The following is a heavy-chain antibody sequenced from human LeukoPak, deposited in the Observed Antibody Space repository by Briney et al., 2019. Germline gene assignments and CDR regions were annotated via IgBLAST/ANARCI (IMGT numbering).Heavy chain of an antibody. CDR2: INSGGTVT. D-gene: IGHD3-9*01. V-gene: IGHV3-74*01. Sequence: GGSLRLSCAASGFTFSDFWMHWVRQAPGKGLVWVSRINSGGTVTNYADSVKGRLTISRDNAKNTLYLQMNSLRAEDTAVYYCASELTPHQHYDILTGYYFTTADDYWGQGTLVTVSS. CDR1: GFTFSDFW. CDR3: ASELTPHQHYDILTGYYFTTADDY. J-gene: IGHJ4*02.